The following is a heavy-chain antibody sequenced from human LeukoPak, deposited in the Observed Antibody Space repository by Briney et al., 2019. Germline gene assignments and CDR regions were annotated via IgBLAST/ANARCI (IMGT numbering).Heavy chain of an antibody. CDR2: ISAYHGNA. V-gene: IGHV1-18*01. Sequence: GASVKVSCKTSGYTFTSSGVSWVRQAPGQGLEWMGWISAYHGNANYAQKFTGRVTMTTDTSTSTACMELRSLRSDDTAVYYCARDQDYCHSARCYQFDYWGQGTLVTVSS. CDR3: ARDQDYCHSARCYQFDY. D-gene: IGHD2-2*01. CDR1: GYTFTSSG. J-gene: IGHJ4*02.